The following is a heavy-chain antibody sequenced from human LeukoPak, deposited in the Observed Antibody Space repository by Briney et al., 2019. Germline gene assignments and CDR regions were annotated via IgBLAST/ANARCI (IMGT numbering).Heavy chain of an antibody. J-gene: IGHJ6*03. D-gene: IGHD1-26*01. CDR2: IYTSGST. CDR1: VGSISSGSYY. Sequence: SETLSLTCTVSVGSISSGSYYWSWIRQPAGKGLEWIGRIYTSGSTNYNPSLKSRVTISVDTSKNQFSLKLSSVTAADTAVYYCARGRGSYYPPRYYYYMDVWGKGTTVTVSS. CDR3: ARGRGSYYPPRYYYYMDV. V-gene: IGHV4-61*02.